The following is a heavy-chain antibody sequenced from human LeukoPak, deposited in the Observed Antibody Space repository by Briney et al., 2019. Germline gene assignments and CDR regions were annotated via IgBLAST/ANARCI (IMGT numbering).Heavy chain of an antibody. D-gene: IGHD2-2*01. CDR3: ARESTPEPIVVVPAAMSY. CDR1: GYTFTSYG. CDR2: ISAYNGNT. J-gene: IGHJ4*02. V-gene: IGHV1-18*04. Sequence: GASVKVSCKASGYTFTSYGISWVRQAPGQGLEWMGWISAYNGNTNYAQKLQGRVTMTTDTSKSTAYMELRSLRSDDTAVYYCARESTPEPIVVVPAAMSYWGQGTLVTVSS.